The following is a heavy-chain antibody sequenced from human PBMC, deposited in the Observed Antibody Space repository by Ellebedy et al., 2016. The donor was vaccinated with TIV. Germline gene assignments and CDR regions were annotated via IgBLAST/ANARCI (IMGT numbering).Heavy chain of an antibody. Sequence: AASVKVSCKSSGYTFTSYSIHWVRQAPGQGLQWMGVINPSDGRTTYAQNFQGRVTMTRDTSTSTVYMELTSLRSDDTAVYFCARESNSDYRPVDSWGQGTLVTVSS. J-gene: IGHJ4*02. CDR3: ARESNSDYRPVDS. D-gene: IGHD4-11*01. CDR1: GYTFTSYS. CDR2: INPSDGRT. V-gene: IGHV1-46*01.